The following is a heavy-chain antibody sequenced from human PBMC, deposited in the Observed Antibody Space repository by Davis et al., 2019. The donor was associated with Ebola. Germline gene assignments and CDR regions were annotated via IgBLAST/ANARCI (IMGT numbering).Heavy chain of an antibody. CDR3: ARCGTRYGDQYFEY. CDR2: IKQDGSEK. J-gene: IGHJ4*02. Sequence: ETLSLTCAVYGGSFSGYYWSWIRQAPGKGLEWVANIKQDGSEKYYADSVKGRFTISRDNSKNTLYLQMNSLRAEDTAVYFCARCGTRYGDQYFEYWGQGTLVTVSS. D-gene: IGHD4-17*01. V-gene: IGHV3-7*01. CDR1: GGSFSGYY.